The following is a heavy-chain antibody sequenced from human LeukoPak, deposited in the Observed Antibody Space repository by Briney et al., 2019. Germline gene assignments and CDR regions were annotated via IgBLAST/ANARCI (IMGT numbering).Heavy chain of an antibody. CDR2: MYHNGST. J-gene: IGHJ5*01. D-gene: IGHD3-10*01. CDR1: GGSISSISYY. V-gene: IGHV4-39*07. Sequence: SETLSLTCTVSGGSISSISYYWGWIRQPPGKGLEWIGSMYHNGSTYYNPSLKSRVTMSVDTSKNQFSLKLSSVTAADTAVYYCATDGMVRGPDAWFDSWGQGTLVTVSS. CDR3: ATDGMVRGPDAWFDS.